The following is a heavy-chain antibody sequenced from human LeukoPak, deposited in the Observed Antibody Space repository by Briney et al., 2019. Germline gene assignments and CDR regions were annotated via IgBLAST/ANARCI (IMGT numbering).Heavy chain of an antibody. Sequence: GGSLRLSCAASGFTFSGSAMHWVRQASGKGLEWVGRIRSKANSYATAYAASVKGRFTISRDDSKNTAYLQMNSLKTEDTAVYYCAKVAAAGRSYYYYMDVWGKGTTVTISS. D-gene: IGHD6-13*01. V-gene: IGHV3-73*01. CDR3: AKVAAAGRSYYYYMDV. CDR2: IRSKANSYAT. CDR1: GFTFSGSA. J-gene: IGHJ6*03.